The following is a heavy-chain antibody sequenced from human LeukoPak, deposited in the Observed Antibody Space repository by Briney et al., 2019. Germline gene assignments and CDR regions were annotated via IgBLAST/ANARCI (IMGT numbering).Heavy chain of an antibody. J-gene: IGHJ6*02. CDR3: ARDRSSGGMDV. CDR2: ISSSGSTI. V-gene: IGHV3-11*01. CDR1: GFTFSDYY. Sequence: GGSLRLSGAASGFTFSDYYMSWIRQAPGKGLEWVSYISSSGSTIYYADSVKGRFTISKDNAKNSLYLQMNSLRAEDTAVYYCARDRSSGGMDVWGQGTTVTVSS. D-gene: IGHD6-19*01.